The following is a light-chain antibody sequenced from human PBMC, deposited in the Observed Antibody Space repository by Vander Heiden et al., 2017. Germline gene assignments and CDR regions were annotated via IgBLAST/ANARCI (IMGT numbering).Light chain of an antibody. J-gene: IGKJ3*01. CDR2: DAS. V-gene: IGKV3-11*01. CDR1: QGVSSS. Sequence: IVLTPSPATLSLSPGERATLPCRASQGVSSSLAWYQQKPGQAPRLLIHDASSRATGIPARFSGSGSGTDFTLTISSLEPEDFAVYYCQQRSDWPLTFGPGTKVDIK. CDR3: QQRSDWPLT.